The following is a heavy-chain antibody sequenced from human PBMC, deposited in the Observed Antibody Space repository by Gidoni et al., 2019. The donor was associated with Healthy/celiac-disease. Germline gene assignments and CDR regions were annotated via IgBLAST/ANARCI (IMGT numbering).Heavy chain of an antibody. D-gene: IGHD6-13*01. J-gene: IGHJ6*02. Sequence: VQLQESGPGLVKPSGTLSLTCAVSGGPISSSTWWSWVRQPPGKGLEWIGEIYHSGSTNYNPSLKSRVTISVDTSKNQFSLKLSSLTAADTAVYYCARDVRGPPMAAGYYYSMDVWGQETTVTVSS. CDR3: ARDVRGPPMAAGYYYSMDV. V-gene: IGHV4-4*02. CDR1: GGPISSSTW. CDR2: IYHSGST.